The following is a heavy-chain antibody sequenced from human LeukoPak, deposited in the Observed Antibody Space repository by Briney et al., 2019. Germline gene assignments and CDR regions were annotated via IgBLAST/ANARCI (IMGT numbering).Heavy chain of an antibody. CDR1: GFTFSSYG. V-gene: IGHV3-30*03. CDR3: ARLARGYGYSYGLDWFDP. D-gene: IGHD5-18*01. J-gene: IGHJ5*02. CDR2: ISYDGSNK. Sequence: PGGSLRLSCAASGFTFSSYGMHWVRQAPGKGLEWVAVISYDGSNKYYADSVKGRFTISRDNAKNSLYLQMNSLRAEDTAVYYCARLARGYGYSYGLDWFDPWGQGTLVTVSS.